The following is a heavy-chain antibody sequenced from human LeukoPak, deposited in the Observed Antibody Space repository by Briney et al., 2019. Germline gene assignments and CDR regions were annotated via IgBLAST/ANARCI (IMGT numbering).Heavy chain of an antibody. V-gene: IGHV3-23*01. D-gene: IGHD1-26*01. Sequence: GGSLRLSCAASGFTFSSYAMSWVRQAPGKGLEWVSAIGTSGGTTYYADSAKGRFIISRDNSKNTLYLQMNSLRAEDTAVYYCAKGSDLIVGATIADYWGQGTLVTVSS. CDR2: IGTSGGTT. CDR1: GFTFSSYA. CDR3: AKGSDLIVGATIADY. J-gene: IGHJ4*02.